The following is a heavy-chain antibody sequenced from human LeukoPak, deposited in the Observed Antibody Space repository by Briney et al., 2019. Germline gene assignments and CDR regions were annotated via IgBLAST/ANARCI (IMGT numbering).Heavy chain of an antibody. J-gene: IGHJ4*02. CDR3: AREGYFGSGSYSPEYYFDY. CDR1: GGSISSYY. CDR2: IYYSGST. Sequence: SETLSLTCTVSGGSISSYYWSWIRQPPGKGLEWIGYIYYSGSTNYNPSLKSRVTISVDTSKNQFSLKLSSVTAADTAVYYCAREGYFGSGSYSPEYYFDYWGQGTLVTVSS. D-gene: IGHD3-10*01. V-gene: IGHV4-59*12.